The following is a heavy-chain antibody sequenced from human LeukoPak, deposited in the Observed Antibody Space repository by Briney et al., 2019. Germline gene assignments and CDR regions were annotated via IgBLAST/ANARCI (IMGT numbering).Heavy chain of an antibody. J-gene: IGHJ4*02. CDR2: ISGRGANT. Sequence: PGGSLRLSCAACGLILENYAMTWVRQGLGKGLEWVSTISGRGANTFYADSVKGRFTISRDNSKNTQYLQINSLGPEDTAVYYCAKGGHMSPFDYWGQGTLVTVSS. V-gene: IGHV3-23*01. CDR3: AKGGHMSPFDY. CDR1: GLILENYA.